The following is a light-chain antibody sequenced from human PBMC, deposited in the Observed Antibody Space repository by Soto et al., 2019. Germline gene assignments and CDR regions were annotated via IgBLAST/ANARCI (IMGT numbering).Light chain of an antibody. V-gene: IGKV1-39*01. CDR3: QQSYSTPRYT. CDR1: QSISSY. CDR2: AAS. Sequence: DIQMTQSPSSLSASVGDRVTITCRASQSISSYLNWYQQKPGKAPKLLIYAASSLQSGVPSRFSGSGSGTDFTLNISSLQPEDFATYDCQQSYSTPRYTFGQGTKLEIK. J-gene: IGKJ2*01.